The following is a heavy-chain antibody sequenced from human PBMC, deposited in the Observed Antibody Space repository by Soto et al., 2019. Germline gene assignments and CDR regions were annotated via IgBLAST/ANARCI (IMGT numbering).Heavy chain of an antibody. D-gene: IGHD2-15*01. CDR3: EWCRCSGVNGDFHDF. J-gene: IGHJ4*02. Sequence: GGSVRLACAASAFTFNNYAMSWVRQAPGKGLEWVSGIGASGSTTYYADSVKGRFTISRDNSNNTLFLQMNSLRAEDTAVYYGEWCRCSGVNGDFHDFSAQRTLDHVSS. CDR2: IGASGSTT. V-gene: IGHV3-23*01. CDR1: AFTFNNYA.